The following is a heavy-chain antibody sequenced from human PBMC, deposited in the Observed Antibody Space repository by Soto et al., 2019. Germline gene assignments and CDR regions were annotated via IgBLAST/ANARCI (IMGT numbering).Heavy chain of an antibody. V-gene: IGHV3-74*01. Sequence: EVQLVESGGGLVQPGGSLRLSCAATGFTFSTYWMHWVRQGPGKGLVWVSRISTDGSSTNYADSVKGRFTISRDNAKSTLDRQMNSLRAEDTAVYYCARATGSNYPFDYWGQGSLVTVSS. J-gene: IGHJ4*02. CDR3: ARATGSNYPFDY. CDR1: GFTFSTYW. D-gene: IGHD4-4*01. CDR2: ISTDGSST.